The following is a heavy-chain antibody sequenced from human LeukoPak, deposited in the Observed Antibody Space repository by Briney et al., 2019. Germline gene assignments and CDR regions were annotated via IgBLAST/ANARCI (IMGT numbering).Heavy chain of an antibody. CDR2: IRYDGNNK. J-gene: IGHJ4*02. Sequence: PGGSLRLSCVASAFTFTNYGMHWVRQAPGEGLEWVAFIRYDGNNKYYADSVKGRFTISRDNSKNTLYLQMDSLRAEDTAVYYCAKDQMNGVKWTFLDYWGQGTLVTVSS. CDR3: AKDQMNGVKWTFLDY. D-gene: IGHD2/OR15-2a*01. V-gene: IGHV3-30*02. CDR1: AFTFTNYG.